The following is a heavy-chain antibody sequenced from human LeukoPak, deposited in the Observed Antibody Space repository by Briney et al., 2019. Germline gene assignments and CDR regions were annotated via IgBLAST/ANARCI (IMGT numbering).Heavy chain of an antibody. Sequence: GGSLRLSCAASGFTVSSNYMSWVRQAPGKGLEWVSVIYSGGSTYYADSVKGRFTISRDNSKNTLYLQMNSLRAEDTAVYYCARGLATWTGMGYYFDYWGQGTLVTVSS. V-gene: IGHV3-53*01. J-gene: IGHJ4*02. CDR1: GFTVSSNY. CDR2: IYSGGST. CDR3: ARGLATWTGMGYYFDY. D-gene: IGHD5-12*01.